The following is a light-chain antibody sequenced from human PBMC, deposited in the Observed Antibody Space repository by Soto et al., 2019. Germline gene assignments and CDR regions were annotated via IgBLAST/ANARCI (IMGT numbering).Light chain of an antibody. CDR2: DAS. Sequence: EIELTQSPSTLSLSPGERATISCRASQSVSSYLAWYQQKPGQAPRLLIYDASNMASGIPARFSGSGSGTDFTLTISSLEPEDFAVYYCQQRSNWPYTFGQGTKLEIK. CDR3: QQRSNWPYT. V-gene: IGKV3-11*01. CDR1: QSVSSY. J-gene: IGKJ2*01.